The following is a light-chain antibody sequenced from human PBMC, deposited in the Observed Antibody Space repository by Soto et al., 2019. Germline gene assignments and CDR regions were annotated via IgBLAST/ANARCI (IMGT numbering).Light chain of an antibody. CDR2: WAS. CDR1: QSVLYSSNNKNY. J-gene: IGKJ3*01. CDR3: QQYYSNFPT. V-gene: IGKV4-1*01. Sequence: DIVMTQSPDSLAVSLGEGATINCKSSQSVLYSSNNKNYLAWYQQKLGQPPKLLIYWASTRESGVPDRFSGSGSGTDFTLTISSLQAEDVAVYYCQQYYSNFPTFGPGTKVDIK.